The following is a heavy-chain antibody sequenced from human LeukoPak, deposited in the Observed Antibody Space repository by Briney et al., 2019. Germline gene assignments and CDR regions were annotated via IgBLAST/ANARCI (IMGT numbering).Heavy chain of an antibody. V-gene: IGHV3-74*01. CDR3: VRDLGGRSGH. Sequence: GGSLRLSCAASGFTFSSYIMAWVRQAQGKGLVWVSRSNEDGSTTNYADSVKGRFTISRDNARNTLYLQMNSLRADDTAVYYCVRDLGGRSGHWGPGTLVTVSS. CDR1: GFTFSSYI. D-gene: IGHD1-26*01. J-gene: IGHJ4*02. CDR2: SNEDGSTT.